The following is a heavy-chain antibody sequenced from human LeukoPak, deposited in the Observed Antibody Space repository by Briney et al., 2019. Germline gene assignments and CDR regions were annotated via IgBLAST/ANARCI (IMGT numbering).Heavy chain of an antibody. CDR1: GFTFSSYA. V-gene: IGHV3-23*01. J-gene: IGHJ4*02. CDR2: IGGGGGSI. D-gene: IGHD1-20*01. Sequence: GGSLRLSCAASGFTFSSYAMNWVRQAPGKGLEWVSVIGGGGGSIYYADSVKGRFTISRDNSKNTLYLQMNSLRAEDTAVYYCAKANGNWNDRLLDYWGQGPLVTVSS. CDR3: AKANGNWNDRLLDY.